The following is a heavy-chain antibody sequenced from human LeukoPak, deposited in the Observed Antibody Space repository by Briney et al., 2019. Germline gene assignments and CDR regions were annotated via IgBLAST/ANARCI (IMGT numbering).Heavy chain of an antibody. D-gene: IGHD3-3*01. J-gene: IGHJ4*02. CDR3: ARVSPADFWSENYFDY. V-gene: IGHV4-39*07. CDR2: IYHSGST. CDR1: GGSISSSSYY. Sequence: SETLSLTCTVSGGSISSSSYYWGWIRQPPGKGLEWIGSIYHSGSTYYNPSLKSRVTISVDTSKNQFSLKLSSVTAADTAVYYCARVSPADFWSENYFDYWGQGTLVTVSS.